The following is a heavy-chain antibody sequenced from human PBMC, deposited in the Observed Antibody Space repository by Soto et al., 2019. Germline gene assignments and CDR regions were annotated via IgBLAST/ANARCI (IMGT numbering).Heavy chain of an antibody. CDR2: IIPIFGTA. V-gene: IGHV1-69*13. CDR1: RVAFSKFI. J-gene: IGHJ6*02. D-gene: IGHD6-19*01. CDR3: AKVRYSSPMGYYYGMAV. Sequence: SVKVSCKASRVAFSKFIVTWVRQAPGLGLEWVGGIIPIFGTANYAQKFQGRVTITADGSTSTSYMEVNNLRSEDTAVYYCAKVRYSSPMGYYYGMAVWGQGTTVTVSS.